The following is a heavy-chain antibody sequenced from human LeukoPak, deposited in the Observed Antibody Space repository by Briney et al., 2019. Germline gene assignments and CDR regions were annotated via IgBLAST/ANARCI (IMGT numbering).Heavy chain of an antibody. J-gene: IGHJ4*02. V-gene: IGHV3-48*01. CDR2: ISSSSSTI. Sequence: HPGGSLRLSCAASGFTFSSYSMNWVRQAPGKGLEWVSYISSSSSTIFYADSVQGRFTISRDNAKNSVYLQMNSLRAEDTAVYYCARTYGSGSLDYGGQGTLVTVSS. CDR1: GFTFSSYS. D-gene: IGHD2-15*01. CDR3: ARTYGSGSLDY.